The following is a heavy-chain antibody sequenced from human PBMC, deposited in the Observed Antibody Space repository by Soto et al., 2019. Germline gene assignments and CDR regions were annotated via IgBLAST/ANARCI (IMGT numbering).Heavy chain of an antibody. Sequence: QVQLQESGPGLVKPSQTLSLICTVSGGSISSGGYYWSWIRQGPGKGLEWIGYIYNSGSTYYSSSLKSRLNISGDTSKNQFSLKLSSVTAADSAVYYCARAKGRSFFDYWGQGTLVTVSS. V-gene: IGHV4-31*03. CDR3: ARAKGRSFFDY. J-gene: IGHJ4*02. D-gene: IGHD3-10*01. CDR1: GGSISSGGYY. CDR2: IYNSGST.